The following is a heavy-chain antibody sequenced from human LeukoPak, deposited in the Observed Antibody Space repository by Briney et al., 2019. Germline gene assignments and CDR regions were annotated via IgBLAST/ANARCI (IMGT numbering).Heavy chain of an antibody. D-gene: IGHD3-22*01. J-gene: IGHJ4*02. CDR3: ARERQVIDY. V-gene: IGHV4-30-2*01. Sequence: SETLSLTCTVSGGSISSGGYYWSWIRQPPGEGLEWIGYIYHSGSTYYNPSLKSRVTISVDRSKNQFSLKLSSVTAADTAVYYCARERQVIDYWGQGTLVTVSS. CDR1: GGSISSGGYY. CDR2: IYHSGST.